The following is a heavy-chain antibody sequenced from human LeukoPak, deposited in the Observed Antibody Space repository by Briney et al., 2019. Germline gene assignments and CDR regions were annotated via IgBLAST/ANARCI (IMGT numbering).Heavy chain of an antibody. Sequence: GGYLRLSCAASGFTFNSYVMSWVRQAPGKGLEWVSGISGPGRTTYYADFVKGRFTISRDNAKNSLYLQMNSLRAEDTALYYCAKGDRGYYRFYFDYWGQGTLVTVSS. CDR2: ISGPGRTT. J-gene: IGHJ4*02. CDR3: AKGDRGYYRFYFDY. D-gene: IGHD3-22*01. V-gene: IGHV3-20*04. CDR1: GFTFNSYV.